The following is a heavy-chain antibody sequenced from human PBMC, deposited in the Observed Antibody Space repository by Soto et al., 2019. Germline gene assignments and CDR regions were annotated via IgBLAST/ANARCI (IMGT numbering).Heavy chain of an antibody. CDR2: IDYNGVT. V-gene: IGHV4-59*04. CDR3: GKVLVGATGHTDSDS. CDR1: GGSISSYY. J-gene: IGHJ4*02. Sequence: SETLSLTCTVSGGSISSYYWSWIRQPPGKGLEWIGYIDYNGVTYSNPSLKSRVTISRDTSKNQFSLKLTSVMAADTALYYCGKVLVGATGHTDSDSWGPGTLVTVSS. D-gene: IGHD2-15*01.